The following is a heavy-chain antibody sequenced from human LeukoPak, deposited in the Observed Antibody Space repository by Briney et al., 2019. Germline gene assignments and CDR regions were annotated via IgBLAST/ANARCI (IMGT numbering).Heavy chain of an antibody. D-gene: IGHD3-3*01. CDR3: ARGELVLRFLEWFTPFDP. CDR2: IYHSGST. J-gene: IGHJ5*02. V-gene: IGHV4-38-2*01. Sequence: SETLSLTCAVSGYSISSGYYCGWIRQPPGKGLEWIGSIYHSGSTYYNPSLKSRVTISVDTSKNQFSLKLSSVTTADAAVYYCARGELVLRFLEWFTPFDPWGQGTLVTVSS. CDR1: GYSISSGYY.